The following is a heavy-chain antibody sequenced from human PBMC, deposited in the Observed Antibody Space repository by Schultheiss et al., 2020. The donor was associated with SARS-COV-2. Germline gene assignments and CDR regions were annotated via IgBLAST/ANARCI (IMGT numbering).Heavy chain of an antibody. CDR2: INSDGSGT. D-gene: IGHD2-8*02. Sequence: GGSLRLSCEASGFTSRLYLMHWVRQAPGKGLVWVSRINSDGSGTRYADSVKGRFTISRDNAKNTLYLQMNSLRAEDTAVYYCAKSVLTNVDWGQGTLVTVSS. V-gene: IGHV3-74*01. CDR1: GFTSRLYL. CDR3: AKSVLTNVD. J-gene: IGHJ4*02.